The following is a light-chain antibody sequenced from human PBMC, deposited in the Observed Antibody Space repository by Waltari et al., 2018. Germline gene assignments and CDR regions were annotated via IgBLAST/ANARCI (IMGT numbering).Light chain of an antibody. J-gene: IGLJ2*01. Sequence: SSELTQDPAVSVALGQTVRITCQGDILRVYYPNWCQQKPGQAPLLVIYGKNNRPSGVPNRFSASTSGSTASWTITGAQAEDEAHYYCSSRDSSGDVIFGGGTKLTVL. CDR2: GKN. CDR1: ILRVYY. CDR3: SSRDSSGDVI. V-gene: IGLV3-19*01.